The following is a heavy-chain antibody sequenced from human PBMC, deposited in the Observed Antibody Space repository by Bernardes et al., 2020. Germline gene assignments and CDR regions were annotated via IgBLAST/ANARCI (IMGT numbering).Heavy chain of an antibody. CDR2: IYYSGST. D-gene: IGHD5-12*01. CDR3: ARDYEAWDIVATFSQNYYYGMDV. J-gene: IGHJ6*02. V-gene: IGHV4-59*01. CDR1: GGSISSYY. Sequence: SETLSLTCTVSGGSISSYYWSWIRQPPGKGLEWIGYIYYSGSTNYNPSLKSRVTISVDTSKNQFSLKLSSVTAADTAVYYCARDYEAWDIVATFSQNYYYGMDVWGQGTTVTVSS.